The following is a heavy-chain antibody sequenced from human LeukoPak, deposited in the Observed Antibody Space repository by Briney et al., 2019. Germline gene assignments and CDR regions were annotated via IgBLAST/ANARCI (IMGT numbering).Heavy chain of an antibody. V-gene: IGHV4-4*07. CDR3: ARDGIGIAARRHNYYYYYMDV. D-gene: IGHD6-6*01. J-gene: IGHJ6*03. CDR1: GGPISSYH. Sequence: SETLSLICTVSGGPISSYHWRWIRQPAGKGLEGIGRIYTSGSTNYNPSLKSRVTMSVDTSKNQFSLKLSSVTAADTAVYYWARDGIGIAARRHNYYYYYMDVWGKGTTVTVSS. CDR2: IYTSGST.